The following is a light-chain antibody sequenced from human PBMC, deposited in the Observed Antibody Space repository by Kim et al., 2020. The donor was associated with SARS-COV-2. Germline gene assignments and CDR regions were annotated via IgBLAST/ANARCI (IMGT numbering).Light chain of an antibody. CDR1: QSVSSN. CDR3: QQYNNWPPWT. Sequence: SPGERATLSCRASQSVSSNLAWYQQKPGQAPRLLIYGASTRATGSPARFSGSGSGTEFTLTISSLQSEDFAVYYCQQYNNWPPWTSGQGTKVDI. CDR2: GAS. V-gene: IGKV3-15*01. J-gene: IGKJ1*01.